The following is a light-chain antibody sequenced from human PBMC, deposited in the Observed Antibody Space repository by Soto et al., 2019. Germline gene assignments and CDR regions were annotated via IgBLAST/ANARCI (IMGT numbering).Light chain of an antibody. CDR1: QGIGTY. CDR2: DAS. CDR3: QQTYNTPPWT. V-gene: IGKV1-39*01. Sequence: DIHLTQSPSSLSASVGDRVTISCRASQGIGTYLTWYHQKPGRAPSLLIYDASTLQTGAPSRFSGRASATDFTLTISSLQPEDVGTYFCQQTYNTPPWTFGQGTRVEI. J-gene: IGKJ1*01.